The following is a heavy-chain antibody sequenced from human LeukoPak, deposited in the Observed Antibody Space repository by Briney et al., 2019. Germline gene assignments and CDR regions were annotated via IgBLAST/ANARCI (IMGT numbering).Heavy chain of an antibody. CDR2: INSGGSAI. V-gene: IGHV3-48*03. CDR3: ARDQSIAGPTTADY. CDR1: GFTFNSYE. Sequence: GGSLRLSCAASGFTFNSYEMNWVRQAPGKGLEWVSYINSGGSAIYYADSVKGRFTISRDNAKNSLYLQMNSLRADDTAVYYCARDQSIAGPTTADYWGQGTLVTVSS. J-gene: IGHJ4*02. D-gene: IGHD1-26*01.